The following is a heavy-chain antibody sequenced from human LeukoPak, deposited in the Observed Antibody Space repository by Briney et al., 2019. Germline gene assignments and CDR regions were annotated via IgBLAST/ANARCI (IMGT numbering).Heavy chain of an antibody. CDR3: ARAGTTNWFDH. Sequence: GGSLRLSCAASGFTFSSYSMNWVRQAPGKGLEWVSSINSSSSYIYYADSVKGRFTISRDNAKNSLYLQMNSLRAEDTAVYYCARAGTTNWFDHWGQGTLVTVSS. CDR2: INSSSSYI. J-gene: IGHJ5*02. CDR1: GFTFSSYS. D-gene: IGHD1-7*01. V-gene: IGHV3-21*01.